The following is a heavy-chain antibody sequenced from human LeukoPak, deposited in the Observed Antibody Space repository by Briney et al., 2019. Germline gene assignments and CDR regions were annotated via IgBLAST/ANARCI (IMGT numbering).Heavy chain of an antibody. CDR3: ARGGSAFAYFFDY. CDR1: GFTFSDYY. Sequence: GGSLRLSCAASGFTFSDYYMSWIRQAPGKGLEWVSAISGSGGTTYYADSVKGRFTISRDSSTNTLYLQLSSLRAEDTAIYYCARGGSAFAYFFDYWGQGTLVTVSS. J-gene: IGHJ4*02. V-gene: IGHV3-23*01. D-gene: IGHD3-10*01. CDR2: ISGSGGTT.